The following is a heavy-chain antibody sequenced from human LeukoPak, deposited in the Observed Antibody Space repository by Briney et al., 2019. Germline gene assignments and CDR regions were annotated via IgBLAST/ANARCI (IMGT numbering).Heavy chain of an antibody. CDR2: ISYDGSNK. V-gene: IGHV3-30*04. J-gene: IGHJ6*03. CDR1: GFTFSSYA. D-gene: IGHD6-13*01. Sequence: GGSLRLSCAASGFTFSSYAMHWVRQAPGKGLEWVAVISYDGSNKYYADSVKGRFTISRDNSKNTLYLQMNSLRAEDTAVYYCARVHPGYSSSWYSSVYYYYMDVWGKGTTVTVSS. CDR3: ARVHPGYSSSWYSSVYYYYMDV.